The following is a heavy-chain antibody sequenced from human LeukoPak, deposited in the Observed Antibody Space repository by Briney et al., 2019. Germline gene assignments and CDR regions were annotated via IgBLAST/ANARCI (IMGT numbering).Heavy chain of an antibody. CDR2: IIPILGIA. V-gene: IGHV1-69*04. CDR3: ARSKTADSYYYYGMDV. Sequence: ASVKVSCKASGGTFSSYAISWVRQAPGQGLEWMGRIIPILGIANYAQKFQGRVTITADKSTSTAYMELSSLRSEDTAMYYCARSKTADSYYYYGMDVWGQGTTVTVSS. J-gene: IGHJ6*02. D-gene: IGHD2-21*02. CDR1: GGTFSSYA.